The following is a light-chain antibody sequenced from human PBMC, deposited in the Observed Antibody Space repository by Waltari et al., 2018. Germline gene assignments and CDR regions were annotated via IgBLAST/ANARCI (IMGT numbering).Light chain of an antibody. CDR3: QQYNTYPFT. Sequence: DIQMTQSPSTLSASEGDRVTLTCRASQSINYWLAWYQQKPGKAPKLLIYKASTLETGVPSRFSGSGSGTEFTLTIGSLQPDDFAIYYCQQYNTYPFTFGQGTRLEIK. CDR2: KAS. CDR1: QSINYW. J-gene: IGKJ5*01. V-gene: IGKV1-5*03.